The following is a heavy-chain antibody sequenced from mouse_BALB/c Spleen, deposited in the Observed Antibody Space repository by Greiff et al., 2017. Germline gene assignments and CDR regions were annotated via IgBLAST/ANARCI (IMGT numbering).Heavy chain of an antibody. Sequence: VQLQQSGPELVKPGASMKISCKASGYSFTGYTMNWVKQSHGKNLEWIGLINPYNGGTSYNQKFKGKATLTVDKSSSTAYMELLSLTSENSAVYFCARFGTTGYYAMDYWGQGTSVTVSS. V-gene: IGHV1-18*01. J-gene: IGHJ4*01. CDR2: INPYNGGT. CDR3: ARFGTTGYYAMDY. CDR1: GYSFTGYT. D-gene: IGHD1-1*01.